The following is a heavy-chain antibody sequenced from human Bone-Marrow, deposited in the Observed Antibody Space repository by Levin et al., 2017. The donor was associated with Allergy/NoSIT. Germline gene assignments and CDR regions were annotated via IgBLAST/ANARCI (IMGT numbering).Heavy chain of an antibody. CDR3: ARVSASGYDFRGHFDY. CDR1: GGSISSGADY. CDR2: IYYSGTT. V-gene: IGHV4-31*03. D-gene: IGHD5-12*01. Sequence: SPTLSLPCTVSGGSISSGADYWRWVRQHPGKGLEWIGYIYYSGTTYYNPSLKSRVTISVDTSKNQFSLSLTSVTAADPAVYYCARVSASGYDFRGHFDYWGQGTLVTVSS. J-gene: IGHJ4*02.